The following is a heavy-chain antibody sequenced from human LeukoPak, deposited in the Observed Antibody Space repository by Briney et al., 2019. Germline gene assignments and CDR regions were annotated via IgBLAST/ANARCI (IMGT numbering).Heavy chain of an antibody. CDR3: ARAGGYCSTTSCPFNYFYYCMDV. D-gene: IGHD2-2*01. V-gene: IGHV4-59*01. CDR1: GGSISSYY. J-gene: IGHJ6*03. CDR2: IYYSGST. Sequence: SETLSLTCTVSGGSISSYYWSWIRQPPGKGLEWIGYIYYSGSTNYNPSLKSRVTISVDTSKNQFSLKLSSVTAADTAVYYCARAGGYCSTTSCPFNYFYYCMDVWGKGTTVTVSS.